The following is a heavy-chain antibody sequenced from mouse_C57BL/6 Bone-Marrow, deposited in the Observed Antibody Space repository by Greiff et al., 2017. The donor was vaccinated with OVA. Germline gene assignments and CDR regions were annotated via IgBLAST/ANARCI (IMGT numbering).Heavy chain of an antibody. CDR3: AINDYGRSYWYFDV. V-gene: IGHV1-55*01. J-gene: IGHJ1*03. Sequence: QVQLQPPGAEIVKPGASVKMSCKASGYTFTSYWITWVKPRPGPGLEWIGDIYPGSGSTNYNEKFKSKATRTVDTSSSTAYMQLSSLTSDDSAVYYCAINDYGRSYWYFDVWGTGTTVTVSS. CDR2: IYPGSGST. D-gene: IGHD1-1*01. CDR1: GYTFTSYW.